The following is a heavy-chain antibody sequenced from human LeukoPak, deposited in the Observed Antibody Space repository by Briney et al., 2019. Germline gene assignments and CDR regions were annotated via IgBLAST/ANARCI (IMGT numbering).Heavy chain of an antibody. Sequence: GESLKISCTASGFTFGDYAMSWFRQAPGKGLEWVGFIRSKAYGGTSEYAASVKGRFTISRDDSKSIAYLQMNSLKTEDTAVYYCTRVKIVVVIHDAFDIWGQGTMVTVSS. CDR3: TRVKIVVVIHDAFDI. CDR1: GFTFGDYA. CDR2: IRSKAYGGTS. D-gene: IGHD3-22*01. J-gene: IGHJ3*02. V-gene: IGHV3-49*03.